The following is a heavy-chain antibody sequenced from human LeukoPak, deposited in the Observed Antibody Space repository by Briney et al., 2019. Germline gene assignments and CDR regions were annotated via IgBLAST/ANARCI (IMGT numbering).Heavy chain of an antibody. J-gene: IGHJ4*02. CDR3: ARIMGIAARHFDY. D-gene: IGHD6-6*01. Sequence: GGSLRLSCVASGFTFSSYEMNWVRQTPGKGLEWVSYISSSGRTAYYADSVKGRFTISRDNSKNTLYLQMNSLRAEDTAVYYCARIMGIAARHFDYWGQGTLVTVSS. V-gene: IGHV3-48*03. CDR2: ISSSGRTA. CDR1: GFTFSSYE.